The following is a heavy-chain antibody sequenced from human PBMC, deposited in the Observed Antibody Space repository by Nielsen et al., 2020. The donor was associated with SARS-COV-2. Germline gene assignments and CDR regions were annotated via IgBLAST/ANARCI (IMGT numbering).Heavy chain of an antibody. V-gene: IGHV4-31*03. CDR2: IYYSGST. CDR1: GGSISSGGYY. J-gene: IGHJ4*02. D-gene: IGHD1-14*01. CDR3: ARDTPQPPWGSRGAFDY. Sequence: SETLSLTCTVSGGSISSGGYYWSWIRQHPGKGLEWIGYIYYSGSTYYNPSLKSRVTISVDTSKNQFSLKLSSVTAADTAVYYCARDTPQPPWGSRGAFDYWGQGTLVTVSS.